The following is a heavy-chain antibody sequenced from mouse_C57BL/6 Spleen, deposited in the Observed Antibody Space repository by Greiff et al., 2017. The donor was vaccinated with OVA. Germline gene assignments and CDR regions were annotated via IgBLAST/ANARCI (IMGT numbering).Heavy chain of an antibody. CDR2: IYPGDGDT. D-gene: IGHD1-1*01. J-gene: IGHJ3*01. CDR3: AIYYGSSSWFAY. Sequence: VQLVESGAELVKPGASVKISCKASGYAFSSYWMNWVKQRPGKGLEWIGQIYPGDGDTNYNGKFKGKATLTADKSSSTAYMQLSSLTSEDSAVYFCAIYYGSSSWFAYWGQGTLVTVSA. CDR1: GYAFSSYW. V-gene: IGHV1-80*01.